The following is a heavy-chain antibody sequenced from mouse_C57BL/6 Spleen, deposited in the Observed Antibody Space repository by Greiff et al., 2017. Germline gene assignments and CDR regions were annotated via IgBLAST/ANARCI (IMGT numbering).Heavy chain of an antibody. V-gene: IGHV14-4*01. Sequence: EVQRVESGAELVRPGASVKLSCTASGFNIKDDYMHWVKQRPEQGLEWIGWIDPENGDTEYASKFQGKATITADTSSNTAYLQLSSLTSEDTAVYYCTTKGGWFDYWGQGTTLTVSS. CDR3: TTKGGWFDY. CDR2: IDPENGDT. D-gene: IGHD3-3*01. J-gene: IGHJ2*01. CDR1: GFNIKDDY.